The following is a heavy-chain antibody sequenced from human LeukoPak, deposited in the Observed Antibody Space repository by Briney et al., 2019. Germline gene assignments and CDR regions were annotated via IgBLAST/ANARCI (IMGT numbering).Heavy chain of an antibody. Sequence: ASVTVSCKASGYTFTGYYMHWVRQAPGQGLEWMGWINPNSGGTNYAQRFQGRVTMTRDTSISTAYMELSRLRSDDTAVYYCARARYGSGSYYMDVWGKGTTVTVSS. D-gene: IGHD3-10*01. V-gene: IGHV1-2*02. J-gene: IGHJ6*03. CDR3: ARARYGSGSYYMDV. CDR1: GYTFTGYY. CDR2: INPNSGGT.